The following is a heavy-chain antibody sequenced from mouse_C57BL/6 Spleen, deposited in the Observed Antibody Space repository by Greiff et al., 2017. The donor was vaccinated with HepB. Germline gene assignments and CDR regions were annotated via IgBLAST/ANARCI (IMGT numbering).Heavy chain of an antibody. Sequence: EVQLQQSGPELVKPGASVKISCKASGYSFTGYYMNWVKQSPEKSLEWIGEINPSTGGTTYNQKFKAKATLTVDKSSSTAYMQLKSLTSEDSAVYYCARLDYSNYLDYWGQGTTLTVSS. V-gene: IGHV1-42*01. CDR1: GYSFTGYY. CDR2: INPSTGGT. D-gene: IGHD2-5*01. CDR3: ARLDYSNYLDY. J-gene: IGHJ2*01.